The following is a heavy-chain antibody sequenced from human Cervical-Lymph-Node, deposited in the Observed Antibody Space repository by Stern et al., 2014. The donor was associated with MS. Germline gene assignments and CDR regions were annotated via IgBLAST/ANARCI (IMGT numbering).Heavy chain of an antibody. CDR3: AKDDTAMVVSGMDV. J-gene: IGHJ6*02. Sequence: VQLVESGGGVVQPGRSLRLSCAASGFTFSSYGMHWVRQAPGKGLEWVAVISYDGSNKYYADSVKGRFTISRDNSKNTLYLQMNSLRAEDTAVYYCAKDDTAMVVSGMDVWGQGTTVTVSS. V-gene: IGHV3-30*18. CDR2: ISYDGSNK. D-gene: IGHD5-18*01. CDR1: GFTFSSYG.